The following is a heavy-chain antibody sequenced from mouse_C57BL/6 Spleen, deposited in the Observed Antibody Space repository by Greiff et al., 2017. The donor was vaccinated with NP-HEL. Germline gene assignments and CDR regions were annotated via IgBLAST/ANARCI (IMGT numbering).Heavy chain of an antibody. CDR1: GYTFTSYW. CDR2: IYPGNSDT. J-gene: IGHJ2*01. V-gene: IGHV1-5*01. Sequence: EVKLVESGTVLARPGASVKMSCKTSGYTFTSYWMHWVKQRPGQGLEWIGAIYPGNSDTSYNQKFKGKAKLTAVTSASTAYMELSSLTNEDSAVYYCTRDYDYDERDFDYWGQGTTLTVSS. CDR3: TRDYDYDERDFDY. D-gene: IGHD2-4*01.